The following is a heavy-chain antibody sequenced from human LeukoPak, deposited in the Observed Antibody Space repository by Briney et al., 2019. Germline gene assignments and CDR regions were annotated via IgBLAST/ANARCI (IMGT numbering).Heavy chain of an antibody. Sequence: GGSLRLSCAASGFIFSDHYMSWIRQAPGKGLEWVSYISTSGRTRYYADSVKGRFTISRDNSKNTLYLQMNSLRAEDTAVYYCAKEPDYGDYFDYWGQGTLVTVSS. CDR2: ISTSGRTR. CDR3: AKEPDYGDYFDY. D-gene: IGHD4-17*01. V-gene: IGHV3-11*01. CDR1: GFIFSDHY. J-gene: IGHJ4*02.